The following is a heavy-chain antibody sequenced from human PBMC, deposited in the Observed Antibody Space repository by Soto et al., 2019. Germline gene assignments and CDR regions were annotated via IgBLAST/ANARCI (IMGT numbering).Heavy chain of an antibody. D-gene: IGHD4-17*01. CDR3: AREDDYGYRYINYGLDV. V-gene: IGHV3-30-3*01. J-gene: IGHJ6*02. CDR2: ISFDGTKK. CDR1: GFTFNIYA. Sequence: GGSLRLSCAASGFTFNIYALHWVRRAPGKGLEWVAVISFDGTKKYYSDSVKGRFTISRDNLKNTLYLQMNNLRVEDAALYFCAREDDYGYRYINYGLDVWGQGTTVTVSS.